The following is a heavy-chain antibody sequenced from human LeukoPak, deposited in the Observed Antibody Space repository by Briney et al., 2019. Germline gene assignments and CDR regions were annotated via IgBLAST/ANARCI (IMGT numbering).Heavy chain of an antibody. V-gene: IGHV3-30-3*01. CDR1: GFTFSSYA. CDR2: ISYDGGNK. D-gene: IGHD6-6*01. J-gene: IGHJ3*02. CDR3: AGQFSSYSDAFDI. Sequence: GGSLRLSCAASGFTFSSYAMHWVRQAPGKGLEWVAVISYDGGNKYYADSVQGRFTISRDNSKNTLFLQMDSLRHEDTAVYHCAGQFSSYSDAFDIWGQGTMVTVSS.